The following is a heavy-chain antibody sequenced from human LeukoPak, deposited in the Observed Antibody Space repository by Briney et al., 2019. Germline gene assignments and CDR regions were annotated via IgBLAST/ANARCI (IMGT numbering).Heavy chain of an antibody. CDR2: FHYSGST. V-gene: IGHV4-59*01. Sequence: SETLSLTCTVSGGSINNYYWSWIRQPPGKGLEWIGYFHYSGSTNYNPPLKSRVTISLDTSKNQFSLKLSSVTAADTAVYYCARMVRGVIDAFEIWGQGTMVTVSS. CDR3: ARMVRGVIDAFEI. J-gene: IGHJ3*02. D-gene: IGHD3-10*01. CDR1: GGSINNYY.